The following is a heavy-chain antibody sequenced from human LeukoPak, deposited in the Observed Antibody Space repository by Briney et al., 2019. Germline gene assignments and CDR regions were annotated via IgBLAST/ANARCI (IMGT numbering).Heavy chain of an antibody. CDR3: ARQLYYYYMDV. V-gene: IGHV4-39*01. J-gene: IGHJ6*03. Sequence: SETLSLTCTVSGDSISSNTYYWGWIRQSPGKGLEWIGSIYYSGNTYYNPSLESRVTMSIDTSKNQFSLNLRSVTAADTAVYYCARQLYYYYMDVWGKGTTVTISS. CDR1: GDSISSNTYY. CDR2: IYYSGNT.